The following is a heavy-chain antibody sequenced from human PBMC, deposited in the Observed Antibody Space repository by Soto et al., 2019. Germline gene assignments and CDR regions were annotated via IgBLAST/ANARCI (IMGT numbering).Heavy chain of an antibody. CDR3: AKAGRLLWFGELYFDY. D-gene: IGHD3-10*01. CDR1: GFNFSGYA. Sequence: GGPLRLSCAVAGFNFSGYAMSWVRQAPEKGLEWVSAISGSGGSTYYADSVKGRFTISRDNSKNTLYLQMNSLRAEDTAVYYCAKAGRLLWFGELYFDYWGQGPLVTVSS. J-gene: IGHJ4*02. V-gene: IGHV3-23*01. CDR2: ISGSGGST.